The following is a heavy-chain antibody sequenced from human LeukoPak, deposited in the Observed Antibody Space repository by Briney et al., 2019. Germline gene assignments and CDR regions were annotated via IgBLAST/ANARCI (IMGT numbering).Heavy chain of an antibody. J-gene: IGHJ5*02. D-gene: IGHD3-10*01. CDR3: ARGLDPPRGTCFDP. Sequence: SETLSLTCTVSAGSVSAYYWSWIRQRPGRGFESIGYIFYNGHTKYNPSLSSRVTISINTSKNQFSLKLSSVPAADTALYFCARGLDPPRGTCFDPGARGILVTVSS. CDR2: IFYNGHT. CDR1: AGSVSAYY. V-gene: IGHV4-59*02.